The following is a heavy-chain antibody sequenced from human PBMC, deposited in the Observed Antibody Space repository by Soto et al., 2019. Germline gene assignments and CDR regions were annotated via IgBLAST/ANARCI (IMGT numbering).Heavy chain of an antibody. CDR2: IYYSGST. CDR3: ARVGCSYGSGDY. V-gene: IGHV4-59*01. CDR1: GGSISSYY. J-gene: IGHJ4*02. D-gene: IGHD5-18*01. Sequence: SETLSLTCTVSGGSISSYYWSWIRQSPGKGLEWIGSIYYSGSTDYNPSLKSRVNISVDKSKNQFSLKLSSVAAADTAVYYCARVGCSYGSGDYWGQGTLVTVSS.